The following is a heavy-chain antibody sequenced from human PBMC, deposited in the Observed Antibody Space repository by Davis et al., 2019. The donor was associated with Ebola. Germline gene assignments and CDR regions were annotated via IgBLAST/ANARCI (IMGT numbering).Heavy chain of an antibody. CDR1: GFTFSSYS. D-gene: IGHD6-19*01. J-gene: IGHJ4*02. CDR3: ARDPYSNGWYYFDY. CDR2: ISSSSSYI. Sequence: PSETLSLTCAASGFTFSSYSMNWVRQAPGKGLEWVSSISSSSSYIYYADSVKGRFTISRDNVKNSLFLQMNSLRAEDTAVYYCARDPYSNGWYYFDYWGQGTLVTVSS. V-gene: IGHV3-21*01.